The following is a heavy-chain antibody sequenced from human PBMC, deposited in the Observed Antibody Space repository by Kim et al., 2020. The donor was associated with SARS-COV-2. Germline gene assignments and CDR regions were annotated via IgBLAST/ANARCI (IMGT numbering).Heavy chain of an antibody. J-gene: IGHJ4*02. V-gene: IGHV3-7*03. CDR2: NQDGRLK. Sequence: NQDGRLKRYVDSVKGRFTVSRDNAKNSLYLQMNTLGAEDTALYYCTTGTTYWGQGIRVTVSS. CDR3: TTGTTY.